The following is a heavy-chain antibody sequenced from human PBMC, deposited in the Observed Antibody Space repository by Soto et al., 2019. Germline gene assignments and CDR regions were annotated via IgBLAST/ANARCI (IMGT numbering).Heavy chain of an antibody. CDR1: GFTFTRYS. CDR3: ARESEDLTSNFDY. J-gene: IGHJ4*02. V-gene: IGHV3-21*06. Sequence: GGSLRLSCAASGFTFTRYSMNWVRQAPGKGLEWVSSISSTTNYIYYGDSMKGRFTISRDNAKNSLYLEMNSLRAEDTTVYYCARESEDLTSNFDYWGQGTLVTVSS. CDR2: ISSTTNYI.